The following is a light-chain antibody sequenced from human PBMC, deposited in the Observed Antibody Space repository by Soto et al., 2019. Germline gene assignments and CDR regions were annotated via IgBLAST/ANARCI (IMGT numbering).Light chain of an antibody. CDR1: QSVSSNY. CDR3: QQYGSSPPLT. CDR2: GAS. Sequence: EIVLTQSPGTLSLSPGERATLSCRASQSVSSNYLARYQQKPGQAPRLLIYGASSRATGIPDRFSGSGSGTDFTLTISRLEPEDFVVYYCQQYGSSPPLTFGGGTKVEIK. V-gene: IGKV3-20*01. J-gene: IGKJ4*01.